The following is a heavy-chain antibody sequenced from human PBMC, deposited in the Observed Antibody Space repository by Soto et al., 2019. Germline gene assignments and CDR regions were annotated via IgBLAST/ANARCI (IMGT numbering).Heavy chain of an antibody. J-gene: IGHJ6*02. D-gene: IGHD6-19*01. V-gene: IGHV5-10-1*01. Sequence: PGESLKISCKGSGYSFTSYWISWVRQMPGKGLEWMGTIDPSDSYTNYSPSFQGHVTISADKSISTAYLQWSSLKASDTAMYYCARHLAVAARYGMDVWGQGTTVTVSS. CDR2: IDPSDSYT. CDR3: ARHLAVAARYGMDV. CDR1: GYSFTSYW.